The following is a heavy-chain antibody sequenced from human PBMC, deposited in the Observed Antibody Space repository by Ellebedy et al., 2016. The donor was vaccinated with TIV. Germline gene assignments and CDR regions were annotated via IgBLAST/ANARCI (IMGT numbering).Heavy chain of an antibody. Sequence: MPSETLSLTCTVSGGFISSSSYYWGRIRPPPGKGLEWIGSNYYSGSTYDNPSLNSRVTISVDTYKNQFPLKLSSVTAAETAVYYCDRRLVRSKDAFDIWGQGTMVTVSS. D-gene: IGHD6-19*01. CDR1: GGFISSSSYY. CDR2: NYYSGST. V-gene: IGHV4-39*06. CDR3: DRRLVRSKDAFDI. J-gene: IGHJ3*02.